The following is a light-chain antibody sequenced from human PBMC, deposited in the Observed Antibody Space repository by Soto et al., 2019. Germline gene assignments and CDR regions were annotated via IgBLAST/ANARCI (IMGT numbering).Light chain of an antibody. J-gene: IGKJ1*01. CDR2: DAS. CDR3: QQYGSYWT. Sequence: IQMTQSPSTLSASIGDTVTITCRASQSINRWLAWYQQKPGEAPKLLIYDASSLESGVPSRCSGTGSGTEFTLIISSLQPDDVATYYCQQYGSYWTFGQGTKVYIK. V-gene: IGKV1-5*01. CDR1: QSINRW.